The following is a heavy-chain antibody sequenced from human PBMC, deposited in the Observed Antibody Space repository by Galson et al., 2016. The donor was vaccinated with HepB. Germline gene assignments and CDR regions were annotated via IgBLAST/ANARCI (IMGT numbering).Heavy chain of an antibody. CDR2: IYPGDSDT. CDR1: GYSFTTYY. CDR3: TRLGGHSGGGRAGGWFDP. D-gene: IGHD6-19*01. V-gene: IGHV5-51*01. J-gene: IGHJ5*02. Sequence: QSGAEVKKPGESLKISCTVSGYSFTTYYIAWVRQAPGKGLEWLGIIYPGDSDTTYSPSFQGQVTISVDKSINTAYLHWSSLKASDTAMYYCTRLGGHSGGGRAGGWFDPWGQGTLVTVSS.